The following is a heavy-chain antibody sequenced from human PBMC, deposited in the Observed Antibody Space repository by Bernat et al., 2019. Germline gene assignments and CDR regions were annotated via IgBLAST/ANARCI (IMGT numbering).Heavy chain of an antibody. J-gene: IGHJ6*02. Sequence: QVQLVQSGAEVKKPGASVKVSCKASGYTFTSYGISWVRQAPGQGLEWMGWISAYNGNTNYAQKLQGRVTMTIDTSTSTAYMGLRSLRSDDTAVYYCARCRLATVGSSSHYGAYYYYGMDVWGQGTTVTVS. CDR2: ISAYNGNT. CDR1: GYTFTSYG. V-gene: IGHV1-18*01. CDR3: ARCRLATVGSSSHYGAYYYYGMDV. D-gene: IGHD2-15*01.